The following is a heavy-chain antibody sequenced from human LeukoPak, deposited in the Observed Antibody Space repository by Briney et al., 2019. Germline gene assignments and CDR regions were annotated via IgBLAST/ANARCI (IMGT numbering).Heavy chain of an antibody. Sequence: GGSLRLSCAASGFTFSSYAMSWVRQAPGKGLEWVSAISGSGGSTYYADSVKGRSTISRDNSKNTLYLQMNSLRAEDTAVYYCAKTGPPCSSTSCYTCYYYMDVWGKGTTVTVSS. D-gene: IGHD2-2*02. CDR1: GFTFSSYA. J-gene: IGHJ6*03. CDR3: AKTGPPCSSTSCYTCYYYMDV. CDR2: ISGSGGST. V-gene: IGHV3-23*01.